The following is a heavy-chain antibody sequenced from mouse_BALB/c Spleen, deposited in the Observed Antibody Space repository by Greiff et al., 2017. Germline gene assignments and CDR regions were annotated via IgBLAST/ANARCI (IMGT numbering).Heavy chain of an antibody. CDR1: GYTFSSYW. J-gene: IGHJ4*01. CDR2: ILTGSSST. V-gene: IGHV1-9*01. Sequence: VKLMESGAELMKPGASVKISCKATGYTFSSYWIEWVKQRPGHGLEWIGEILTGSSSTNYNEKFKGKATFTADTSSNTAYMQLSSLTSEDSAVYYCARGYGYEAMDYWGQGTSVTVSS. D-gene: IGHD1-2*01. CDR3: ARGYGYEAMDY.